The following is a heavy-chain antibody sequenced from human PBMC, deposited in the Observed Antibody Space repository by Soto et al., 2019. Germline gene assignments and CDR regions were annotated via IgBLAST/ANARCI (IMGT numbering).Heavy chain of an antibody. D-gene: IGHD5-18*01. J-gene: IGHJ5*02. CDR3: ARGQGGYSYPNWFDP. CDR1: GGSIGSTTYY. CDR2: FFVGGNT. V-gene: IGHV4-39*07. Sequence: PSETLSLTCTVSGGSIGSTTYYWGWMRQPPGKGLEWIASFFVGGNTYYNPSLKSRVTISVDTSKNQFSLKLSSVTAADTAVYYCARGQGGYSYPNWFDPWGQGTLVTVS.